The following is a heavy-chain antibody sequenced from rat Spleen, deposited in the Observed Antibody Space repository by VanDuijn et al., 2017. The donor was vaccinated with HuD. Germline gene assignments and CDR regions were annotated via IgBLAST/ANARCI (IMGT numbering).Heavy chain of an antibody. CDR1: GFTFSDYY. J-gene: IGHJ2*01. Sequence: EVQLVESDGGLVQPGRSLKLSCAASGFTFSDYYMAWVRQAPTKGLEWVATISYDGSSTYYRDSVKGRFTISRDNAKSTLYLQMDSLRSEDTATYYCARQPFDYWGQGVMVPVSS. CDR3: ARQPFDY. CDR2: ISYDGSST. V-gene: IGHV5-29*01.